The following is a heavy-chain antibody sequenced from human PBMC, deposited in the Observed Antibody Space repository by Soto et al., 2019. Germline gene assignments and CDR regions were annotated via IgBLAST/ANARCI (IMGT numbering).Heavy chain of an antibody. CDR2: IFSNDEK. Sequence: QVTLKESGPVLVNPTETLTLTCTVSGFSLSNARMGVSWIRQPPGKALEWLAHIFSNDEKSYSTSLKSRLTISKDTSKTQVVLTMTSMDPVDTATYYCARIRSTSYSSAFDLWGQGTMVTVSS. CDR3: ARIRSTSYSSAFDL. CDR1: GFSLSNARMG. D-gene: IGHD6-13*01. V-gene: IGHV2-26*01. J-gene: IGHJ3*01.